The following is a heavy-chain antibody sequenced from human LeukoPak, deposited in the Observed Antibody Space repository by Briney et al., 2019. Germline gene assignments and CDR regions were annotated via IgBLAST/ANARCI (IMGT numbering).Heavy chain of an antibody. CDR1: GFTFTSSA. CDR2: IVVGSGNT. V-gene: IGHV1-58*01. J-gene: IGHJ3*02. D-gene: IGHD2-8*01. CDR3: AAGVLKPSSHDAFDI. Sequence: GPSVKVSCKASGFTFTSSAVQWVRQARGQRLEWIGWIVVGSGNTNYAQKFQERVTITRDMSTSTAYMELSSLRSEDTAVYYCAAGVLKPSSHDAFDIWGQGTMVTVSS.